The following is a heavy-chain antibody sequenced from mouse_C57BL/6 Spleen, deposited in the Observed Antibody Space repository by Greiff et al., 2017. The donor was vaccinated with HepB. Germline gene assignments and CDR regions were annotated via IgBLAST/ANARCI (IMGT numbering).Heavy chain of an antibody. CDR3: ASGYYLYYYAMDY. CDR1: GYTFTSYW. CDR2: IDPSDSET. J-gene: IGHJ4*01. V-gene: IGHV1-52*01. D-gene: IGHD2-3*01. Sequence: QVQLQQSGAELVRPGSSVKLSCKASGYTFTSYWMHWVKQRPIQGLEWIGNIDPSDSETHYNQKFKDKATLTVDKSSSTAYMQLSSLTSEDSAVYYCASGYYLYYYAMDYWGQGTSVTVSS.